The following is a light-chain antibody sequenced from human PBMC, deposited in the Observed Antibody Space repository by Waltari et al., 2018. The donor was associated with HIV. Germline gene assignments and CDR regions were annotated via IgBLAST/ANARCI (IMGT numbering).Light chain of an antibody. CDR1: QSVSSN. Sequence: EIVMTQSPATLSVSPGERATLSCRASQSVSSNLAWYQQKPGQAPRLLIYGASTRATGIPARFSGSWSGTEFTLTISSLQSEDFAVYYCQQYNNWPHSFGQGTKLEIK. CDR2: GAS. J-gene: IGKJ2*03. V-gene: IGKV3-15*01. CDR3: QQYNNWPHS.